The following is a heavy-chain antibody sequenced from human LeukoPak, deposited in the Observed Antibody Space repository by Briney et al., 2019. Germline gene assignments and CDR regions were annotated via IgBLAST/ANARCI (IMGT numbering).Heavy chain of an antibody. CDR1: VFTFSSYS. CDR2: ISSSSSTI. V-gene: IGHV3-48*04. Sequence: GGSLRLSCAASVFTFSSYSMHWVRQAPGKGLEWVSYISSSSSTIYYADSVKGRFTISRDNAKNSLYLQTNSLRAEDTAVYYCARGWLVFDYWGQGTLVTVSS. D-gene: IGHD6-19*01. J-gene: IGHJ4*02. CDR3: ARGWLVFDY.